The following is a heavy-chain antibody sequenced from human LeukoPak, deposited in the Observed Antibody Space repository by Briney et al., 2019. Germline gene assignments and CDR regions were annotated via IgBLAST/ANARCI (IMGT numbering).Heavy chain of an antibody. Sequence: ASVKVSCKASGYTFTGYYMHWVRQAPGQGLEWMGIINPSGGSTSYAQKFQGRVTMTRDTSTSAVYMELSSLRSEDTAVYYCARDRGIAVAGLGYWGQGTLVTVSS. CDR3: ARDRGIAVAGLGY. V-gene: IGHV1-46*01. J-gene: IGHJ4*02. CDR1: GYTFTGYY. D-gene: IGHD6-19*01. CDR2: INPSGGST.